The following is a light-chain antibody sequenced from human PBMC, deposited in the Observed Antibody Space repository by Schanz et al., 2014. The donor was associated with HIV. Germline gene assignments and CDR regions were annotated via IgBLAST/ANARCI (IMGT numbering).Light chain of an antibody. CDR1: QGISSY. CDR3: QQYKNWPAELT. Sequence: IQLTQSPSSLSASVGDRVTITCRASQGISSYLAWYQQKPGKAPKVLIYAASTLQSGVPSRFSGSGSGTYFTLTISSLQPEDFAVYYCQQYKNWPAELTFGGGTKVEIK. CDR2: AAS. V-gene: IGKV1-9*01. J-gene: IGKJ4*01.